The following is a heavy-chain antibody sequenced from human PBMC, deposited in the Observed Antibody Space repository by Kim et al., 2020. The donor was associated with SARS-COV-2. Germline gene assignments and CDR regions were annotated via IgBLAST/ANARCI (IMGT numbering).Heavy chain of an antibody. J-gene: IGHJ4*02. CDR2: IIPIFGTA. V-gene: IGHV1-69*13. Sequence: SVKVSCKASGGTFSSYAISWVRQAPGQGLEWMGGIIPIFGTANYAQKFQGRVTITADESTSTAYMELSSLRSEDTAVYYCARDRGQERLDLDYWGQGTLVTVSS. D-gene: IGHD6-19*01. CDR3: ARDRGQERLDLDY. CDR1: GGTFSSYA.